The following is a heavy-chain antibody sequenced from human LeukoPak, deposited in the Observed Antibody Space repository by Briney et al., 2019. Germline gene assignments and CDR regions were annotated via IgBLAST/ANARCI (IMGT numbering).Heavy chain of an antibody. Sequence: GESLKISCKASGYSFTTYWIDWVRQMPGKGLEWMGIIYPGDSDIRYSPSFQGQVTISADKSINTAYLQWSSLKASDTAMYYCARRGYGYNYWFDPWGQGTLATVSS. CDR1: GYSFTTYW. J-gene: IGHJ5*02. CDR2: IYPGDSDI. CDR3: ARRGYGYNYWFDP. V-gene: IGHV5-51*03. D-gene: IGHD1-1*01.